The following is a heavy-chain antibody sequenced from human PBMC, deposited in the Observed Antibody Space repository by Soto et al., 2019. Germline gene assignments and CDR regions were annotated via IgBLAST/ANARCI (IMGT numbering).Heavy chain of an antibody. J-gene: IGHJ4*02. CDR2: ISGYNGNT. D-gene: IGHD2-15*01. CDR1: GDTFTDYG. CDR3: ARGGWHTFFDY. V-gene: IGHV1-18*04. Sequence: QVQLVQSGGEVKKPGAAVKVSCKSSGDTFTDYGFSWVRQAPGQGLEWMGWISGYNGNTNYGQKFQGRLTLTADTATSTVYLELGSLTSDDTAVYYCARGGWHTFFDYWGQGALVTVSS.